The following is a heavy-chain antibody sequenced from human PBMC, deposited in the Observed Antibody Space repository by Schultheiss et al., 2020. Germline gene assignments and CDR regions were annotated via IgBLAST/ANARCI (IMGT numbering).Heavy chain of an antibody. CDR1: GFTFSSYW. V-gene: IGHV3-74*01. CDR2: INSDGSST. Sequence: GGSLRLSCAASGFTFSSYWMHWVRQAPGKGLVWVSRINSDGSSTSYADSVKGRFTISRDNAKNTLYLQMNSLRAEDTAVYYCARARGSSSYAFDIWGQGTMGTGSS. CDR3: ARARGSSSYAFDI. D-gene: IGHD6-6*01. J-gene: IGHJ3*02.